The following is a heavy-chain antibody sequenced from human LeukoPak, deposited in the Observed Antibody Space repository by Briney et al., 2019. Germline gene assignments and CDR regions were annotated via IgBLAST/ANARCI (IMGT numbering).Heavy chain of an antibody. V-gene: IGHV4-34*01. CDR3: ARRGSSGWYRVSWFDP. J-gene: IGHJ5*02. Sequence: PSETLSLTCAVYGGSFSGYYWSWIRQPPGKGLEWIGEINHSGSTNYNPSLKSRVTISVDTSKNQFSLKLSSVTAADTAVYYCARRGSSGWYRVSWFDPWGQGTLVTVSS. CDR1: GGSFSGYY. D-gene: IGHD6-19*01. CDR2: INHSGST.